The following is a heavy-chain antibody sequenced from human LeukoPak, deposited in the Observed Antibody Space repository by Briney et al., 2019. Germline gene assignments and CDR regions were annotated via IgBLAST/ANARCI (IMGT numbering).Heavy chain of an antibody. J-gene: IGHJ4*02. CDR1: GFTFTSHG. V-gene: IGHV3-33*01. D-gene: IGHD1-26*01. CDR2: IWFDGSKR. Sequence: GSLRLSCAASGFTFTSHGFHWVRQAPGKGLEWVALIWFDGSKRNYGDSFQGRFTISRDDSTDTLHLQMNSLRVDDTAVYYCARDRSYGSLDDWGPETLVTVSS. CDR3: ARDRSYGSLDD.